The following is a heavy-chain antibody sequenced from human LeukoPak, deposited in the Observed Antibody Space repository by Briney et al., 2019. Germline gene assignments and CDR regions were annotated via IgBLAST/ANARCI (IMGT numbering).Heavy chain of an antibody. V-gene: IGHV3-74*01. Sequence: GGSLRLSCAASGFTFSTYCMHWVRQAPGRGPMWVSRICPDGTVTNYADSVKARFIISRDNARNTVYLQMNSLRVEDTAVYYCVRDFRSADYWGQGTLATVSS. CDR1: GFTFSTYC. J-gene: IGHJ4*02. CDR2: ICPDGTVT. CDR3: VRDFRSADY.